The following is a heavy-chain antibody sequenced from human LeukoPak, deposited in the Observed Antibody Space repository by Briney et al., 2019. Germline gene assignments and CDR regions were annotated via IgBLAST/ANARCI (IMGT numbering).Heavy chain of an antibody. V-gene: IGHV4-59*01. Sequence: SETLSLTCTVSGGSLSSYYWSWIRQPPGKGLEWIGYIYYSGSTNYNPSLKSRVTISVDTSKNQFSLKLSSVTAADTAVYYCARDGDPVYYDILTGYYIGAFDIWGQGTMVTVSS. CDR1: GGSLSSYY. CDR3: ARDGDPVYYDILTGYYIGAFDI. CDR2: IYYSGST. D-gene: IGHD3-9*01. J-gene: IGHJ3*02.